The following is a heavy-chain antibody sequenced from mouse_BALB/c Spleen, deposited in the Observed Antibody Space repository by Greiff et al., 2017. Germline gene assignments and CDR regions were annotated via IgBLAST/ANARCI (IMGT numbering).Heavy chain of an antibody. V-gene: IGHV3-6*02. CDR1: GYSIASGYY. CDR2: ISYDGSN. CDR3: ARVGYAMDY. J-gene: IGHJ4*01. Sequence: DVQLQESGPGLVKPSQSLSLTCSVTGYSIASGYYWNWIRQFPGNKLEWMGYISYDGSNNYNPSLKNRISITRDTSKNQFFLKLNSVTTEDTATYYCARVGYAMDYWGQGTSVTVSS.